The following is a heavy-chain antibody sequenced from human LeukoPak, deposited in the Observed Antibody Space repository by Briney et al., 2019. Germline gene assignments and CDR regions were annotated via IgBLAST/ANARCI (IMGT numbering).Heavy chain of an antibody. CDR1: GGTFTSYG. J-gene: IGHJ4*02. CDR2: ISAYNGNT. V-gene: IGHV1-18*01. Sequence: ASVKVSCKASGGTFTSYGISWVRQAPGQGLEWMGWISAYNGNTNYAQKLQGRVTMTTDTSTSTANMELRSLRSDDTAVYYCARDWDSSGYYYDYWGQGTLVTVSS. D-gene: IGHD3-22*01. CDR3: ARDWDSSGYYYDY.